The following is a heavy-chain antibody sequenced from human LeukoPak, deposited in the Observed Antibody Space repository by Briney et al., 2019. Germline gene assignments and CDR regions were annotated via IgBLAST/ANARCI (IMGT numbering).Heavy chain of an antibody. J-gene: IGHJ2*01. V-gene: IGHV3-21*01. D-gene: IGHD3-10*01. Sequence: GGSLRLSCAASGFPFSEYSMNWVRQAPGKGLEWVSSISGGSDYIYSADSVKGRFTISRDNAKKSLYLQMTSLRADDTAVYFCVRDLVRGVHPVFYFDLWGRGTLVTVSS. CDR1: GFPFSEYS. CDR2: ISGGSDYI. CDR3: VRDLVRGVHPVFYFDL.